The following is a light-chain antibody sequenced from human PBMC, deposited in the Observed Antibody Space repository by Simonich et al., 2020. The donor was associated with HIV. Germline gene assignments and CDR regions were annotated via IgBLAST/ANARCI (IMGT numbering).Light chain of an antibody. CDR2: WAS. Sequence: DIVMTQSPDSLAVSLGERATINCKSSQNVLYSSNNKNYLAWYQQKPGQPPKLLIYWASTRESGVPDRFSGSGSGTDFTLTISSLQAEDVAAYYCQQYYSTPQTFGQGTKVEIK. CDR1: QNVLYSSNNKNY. V-gene: IGKV4-1*01. J-gene: IGKJ1*01. CDR3: QQYYSTPQT.